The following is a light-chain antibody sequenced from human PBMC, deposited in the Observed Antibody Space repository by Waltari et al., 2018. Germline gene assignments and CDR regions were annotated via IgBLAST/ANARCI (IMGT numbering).Light chain of an antibody. CDR3: AAWDDSLKGVL. J-gene: IGLJ2*01. V-gene: IGLV1-36*01. CDR1: RSNIGNNA. CDR2: ADD. Sequence: QSVLTQTPSVSEAPRQRVTISCSGSRSNIGNNAVNWYQQVPGKAPKLLVFADDLLPSGVSDLFSGSKSGTAASLAISGLLSEDEGVYFCAAWDDSLKGVLFGGGTKLTVL.